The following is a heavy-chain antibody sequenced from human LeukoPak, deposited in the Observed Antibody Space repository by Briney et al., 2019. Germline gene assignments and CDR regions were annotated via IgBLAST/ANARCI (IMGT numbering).Heavy chain of an antibody. CDR2: INPNSGGT. CDR3: ARGGFYYDSSGYSVLAFDI. V-gene: IGHV1-2*04. Sequence: ASVNVSCKASGGTFTGYYMHWVRQAPGQGLEWMGWINPNSGGTNYAQKFQGWVTMTRDTSISTAYMELSRLRSDDTAVYYCARGGFYYDSSGYSVLAFDIWGQGTMVTVSS. D-gene: IGHD3-22*01. J-gene: IGHJ3*02. CDR1: GGTFTGYY.